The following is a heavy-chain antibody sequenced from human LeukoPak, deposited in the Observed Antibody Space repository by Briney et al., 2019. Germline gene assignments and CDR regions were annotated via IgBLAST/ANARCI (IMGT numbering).Heavy chain of an antibody. CDR1: GGSISSYY. J-gene: IGHJ4*02. V-gene: IGHV4-59*08. CDR2: IYYSGST. D-gene: IGHD5-24*01. Sequence: SETLSLTCTVSGGSISSYYWSWIRQPPGKGLEWIGYIYYSGSTNYNPSLRSRVTMSVDTSKNQFSLKLNSVTAADTAVYYCARNSRDGDNWEYHYFDYWGQGTLVTVSS. CDR3: ARNSRDGDNWEYHYFDY.